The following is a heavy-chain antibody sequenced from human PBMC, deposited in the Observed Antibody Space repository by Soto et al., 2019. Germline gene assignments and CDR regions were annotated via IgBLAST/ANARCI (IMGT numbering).Heavy chain of an antibody. V-gene: IGHV1-8*01. CDR2: MNPNSGNT. CDR1: GYTFTSYD. CDR3: ARVMVRGVIKRYYYGMDV. J-gene: IGHJ6*02. D-gene: IGHD3-10*01. Sequence: QVQLVQSGAEVKKPGASVKVSCKASGYTFTSYDINWVLQATGQGLEWMGWMNPNSGNTGYAQKFQGRVTMTRNTSISTAYMELSSLRSEDTAVYYCARVMVRGVIKRYYYGMDVWGQGTTVTVSS.